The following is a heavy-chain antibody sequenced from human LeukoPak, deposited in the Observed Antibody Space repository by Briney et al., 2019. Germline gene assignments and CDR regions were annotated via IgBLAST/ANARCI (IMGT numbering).Heavy chain of an antibody. CDR1: GDSVSSNSAA. J-gene: IGHJ4*02. D-gene: IGHD3-10*01. V-gene: IGHV6-1*01. CDR2: TYYRSKWYN. Sequence: SQTLSLTCAISGDSVSSNSAAWNWIRQSPSRGLEWLGRTYYRSKWYNDYAVSVKSRITINPDTSKNQFSLQLNSVTPEDTAVYYCARKYLDYYGSGSYYEPLHFDYWGQGTLVTVSS. CDR3: ARKYLDYYGSGSYYEPLHFDY.